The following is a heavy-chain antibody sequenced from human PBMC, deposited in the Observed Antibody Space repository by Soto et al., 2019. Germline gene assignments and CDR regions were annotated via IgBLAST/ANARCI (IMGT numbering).Heavy chain of an antibody. CDR2: IYYSGSP. J-gene: IGHJ5*02. V-gene: IGHV4-31*03. D-gene: IGHD3-3*01. CDR3: ARWWSGSRQGFDP. Sequence: QVQLQESGPGLVKPSQTLSLTCTVSGGSISSGDYYWSWIRQHPGKGLEWIGYIYYSGSPYYNPSLKCRVTISVDTSKNQFSLKLSSVTAADTAVYYCARWWSGSRQGFDPWGQGTLVTVSS. CDR1: GGSISSGDYY.